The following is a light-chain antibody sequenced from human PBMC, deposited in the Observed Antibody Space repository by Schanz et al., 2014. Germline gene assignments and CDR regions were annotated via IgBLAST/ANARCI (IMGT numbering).Light chain of an antibody. Sequence: EIVLTQSPGTLSLSPGERATLSCRASQSVSNNFLAWYQQKPGQAPRLLIYGAFDRATGIPDRFSGSGSGTVFTLTISRLEPEDFAVYYCQQYGNSPLGTFGQGTKVEVK. CDR1: QSVSNNF. CDR3: QQYGNSPLGT. CDR2: GAF. V-gene: IGKV3-20*01. J-gene: IGKJ1*01.